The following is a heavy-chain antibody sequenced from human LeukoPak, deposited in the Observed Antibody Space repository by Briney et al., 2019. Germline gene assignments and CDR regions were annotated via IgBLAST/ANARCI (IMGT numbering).Heavy chain of an antibody. CDR3: AKDDDWGRYKH. V-gene: IGHV3-23*01. CDR2: FSGSGFST. J-gene: IGHJ1*01. CDR1: GFTLSSYA. Sequence: GGSLRLSCAASGFTLSSYAMTWVRQAPVKGLEWVSGFSGSGFSTYYADSVKGRFTISRDDSKNTLYLQMNSLRAEDTAVYYCAKDDDWGRYKHWGQGTLVTVSS. D-gene: IGHD3-16*01.